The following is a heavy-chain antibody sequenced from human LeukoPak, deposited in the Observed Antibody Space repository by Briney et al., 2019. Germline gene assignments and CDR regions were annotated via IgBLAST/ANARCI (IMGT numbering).Heavy chain of an antibody. CDR3: ARGYMVRGVIIGY. D-gene: IGHD3-10*01. Sequence: GASVKVSCKASGYTFTSYDVNWVRQATGQGLEWMGWMNPNSGNTGYAQKFQGRVTMTRNTSISTAYMELSSLRSEDTAVYYCARGYMVRGVIIGYWGQGTLVTVSS. V-gene: IGHV1-8*01. CDR2: MNPNSGNT. CDR1: GYTFTSYD. J-gene: IGHJ4*02.